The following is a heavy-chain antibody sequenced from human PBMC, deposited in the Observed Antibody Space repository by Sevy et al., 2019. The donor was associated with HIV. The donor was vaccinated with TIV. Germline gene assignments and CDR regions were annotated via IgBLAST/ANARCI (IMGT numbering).Heavy chain of an antibody. CDR2: INSRSNYI. CDR3: ARDKLVVVDSYYFDY. J-gene: IGHJ4*02. Sequence: GGSLRLSCAASGFTFSSYSMNWVRQAPGKGLEWVSSINSRSNYIYYADSVKGRFTISRDNAKNSLYLQMNSLRAEDTAVYYCARDKLVVVDSYYFDYWGQGTRVTVSS. V-gene: IGHV3-21*01. CDR1: GFTFSSYS. D-gene: IGHD3-22*01.